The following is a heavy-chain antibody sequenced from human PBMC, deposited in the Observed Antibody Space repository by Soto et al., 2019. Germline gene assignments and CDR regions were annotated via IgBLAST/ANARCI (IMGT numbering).Heavy chain of an antibody. V-gene: IGHV1-3*01. D-gene: IGHD2-21*01. Sequence: AASVKVSCKASGYTFTSYAMHWVRQAPGQRLEWMGWINAGNGNTKYSQKFQGRVTITRDTSASTAYMELSSLRSEDTAVYYCARSYCGGDCYAEYFQHWGQGNLVTVSS. CDR2: INAGNGNT. CDR1: GYTFTSYA. CDR3: ARSYCGGDCYAEYFQH. J-gene: IGHJ1*01.